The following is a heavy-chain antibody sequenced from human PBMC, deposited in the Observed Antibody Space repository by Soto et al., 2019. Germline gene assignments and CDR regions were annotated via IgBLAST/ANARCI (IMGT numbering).Heavy chain of an antibody. V-gene: IGHV3-11*06. D-gene: IGHD6-6*01. CDR2: ISSSSSYT. Sequence: GGSLRLSCAASGFTFSDYYMSWIRQAPGKGLEWVSYISSSSSYTNYADSVKGRFTISRDNAKNSLYLQMNSLRAEDTAVYYCARSIANYYYYGMDVWGQGTTVTVSS. J-gene: IGHJ6*02. CDR1: GFTFSDYY. CDR3: ARSIANYYYYGMDV.